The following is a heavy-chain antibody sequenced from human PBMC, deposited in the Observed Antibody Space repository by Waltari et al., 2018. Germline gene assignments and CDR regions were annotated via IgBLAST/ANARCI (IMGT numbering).Heavy chain of an antibody. Sequence: QVHLVQSGAEVKTPGASVTVSCKAPGYTFTDNSMHWVRQAPGQGLEWMGRVNPSSGVTNYAQKFQGRVTMTRETSINTVDMELSRLRSDDTAEYYCARGGPTIFGVLNTKRFDYWGQGTLVTVSS. D-gene: IGHD3-3*01. V-gene: IGHV1-2*06. J-gene: IGHJ4*02. CDR3: ARGGPTIFGVLNTKRFDY. CDR2: VNPSSGVT. CDR1: GYTFTDNS.